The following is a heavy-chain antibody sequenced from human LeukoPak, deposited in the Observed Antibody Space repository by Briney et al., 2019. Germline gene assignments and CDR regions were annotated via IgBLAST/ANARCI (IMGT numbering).Heavy chain of an antibody. J-gene: IGHJ4*02. V-gene: IGHV3-53*01. CDR2: IYSGGST. CDR1: GFTFSSYW. CDR3: ARVAYSSSWSGFSFPDY. D-gene: IGHD6-13*01. Sequence: PGGSLRLSCAASGFTFSSYWMTWVRQAPGKGLEWVSVIYSGGSTYYADSVKGRFTISRDNSKNTLYLQMNSLRAEDTAVYYCARVAYSSSWSGFSFPDYWGQGTLVTVSS.